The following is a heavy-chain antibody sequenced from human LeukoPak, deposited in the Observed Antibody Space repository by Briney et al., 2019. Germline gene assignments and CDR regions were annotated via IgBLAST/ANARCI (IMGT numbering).Heavy chain of an antibody. Sequence: ASVKVSCKASGGTFSSYAISWVRQAPGQGLEWMGGIIPIFGTANYAQKFQGRVTITADESTSTAYMELSSLRSEDTAVYYCARARTDGDYVDYYYYMDVWGKGTTVTISS. D-gene: IGHD4-17*01. CDR3: ARARTDGDYVDYYYYMDV. CDR2: IIPIFGTA. V-gene: IGHV1-69*13. CDR1: GGTFSSYA. J-gene: IGHJ6*03.